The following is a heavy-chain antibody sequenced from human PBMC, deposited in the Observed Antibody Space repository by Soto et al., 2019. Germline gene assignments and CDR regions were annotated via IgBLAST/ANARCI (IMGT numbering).Heavy chain of an antibody. V-gene: IGHV4-4*02. Sequence: SETLSLTCAVSGDSVTSNVWWSWVRQPPGKGLEWIGEAYHNGLTDYNPSLKSRVTMSVDTSKNEFSLKLTSLTAADTATYYCARDAAVPGESDRFDYWGQGTLVTVS. D-gene: IGHD6-19*01. CDR1: GDSVTSNVW. CDR2: AYHNGLT. CDR3: ARDAAVPGESDRFDY. J-gene: IGHJ4*02.